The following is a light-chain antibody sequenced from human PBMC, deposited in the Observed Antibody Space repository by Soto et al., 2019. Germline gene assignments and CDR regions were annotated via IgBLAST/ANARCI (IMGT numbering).Light chain of an antibody. Sequence: DIQMTQSTFSLSASVGDRVTITRRASQGINNYLAWYQHKPGKVPRLLIYAASTLQSGVPSRFSGSGSGTDFTLTISSLQPEDFATYYCQQLSNYPLTFGGGTKVDI. CDR2: AAS. CDR3: QQLSNYPLT. V-gene: IGKV1-27*01. CDR1: QGINNY. J-gene: IGKJ4*01.